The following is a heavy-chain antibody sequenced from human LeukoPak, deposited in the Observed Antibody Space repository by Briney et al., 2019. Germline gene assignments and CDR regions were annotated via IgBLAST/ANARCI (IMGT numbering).Heavy chain of an antibody. D-gene: IGHD6-6*01. CDR3: ARETYSSSSSLDY. J-gene: IGHJ4*02. Sequence: GESLRLSCAASGFTFSSYGMHWVRQAPGKGLEWVAVIWYDGSNKYYADSVKGRFTISRDNSKNTLYLQMNSLRAEDTAVYYCARETYSSSSSLDYWGQGTLVTVSS. CDR1: GFTFSSYG. V-gene: IGHV3-33*01. CDR2: IWYDGSNK.